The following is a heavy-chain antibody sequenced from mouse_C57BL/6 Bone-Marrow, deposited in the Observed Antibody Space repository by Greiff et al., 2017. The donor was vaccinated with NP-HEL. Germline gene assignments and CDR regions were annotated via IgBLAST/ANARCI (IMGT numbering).Heavy chain of an antibody. CDR1: GYSFTGYY. V-gene: IGHV1-42*01. J-gene: IGHJ3*01. D-gene: IGHD2-4*01. CDR2: INPSTGGT. CDR3: ARYDYDRWFAY. Sequence: DVKLVESGPELVKPGASVKISCKASGYSFTGYYMNWVKQSPEKSLEWIGEINPSTGGTTYNQKFKAKATLTVDKSSSTAYMQLKSLTSEDSAVYYCARYDYDRWFAYWGQGTLVTVSA.